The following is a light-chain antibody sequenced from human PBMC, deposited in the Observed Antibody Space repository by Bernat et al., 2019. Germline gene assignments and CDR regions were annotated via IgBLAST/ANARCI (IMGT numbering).Light chain of an antibody. Sequence: DVQMTQSPSSLSASVGDRITITCRASQGVSNYVAWYQQKPGKVPKLLIYTASTLQSGVPSRFSGSGSGTDFTLTISSLQPEDIATYYCQKYNSAPWAFGQGTKVEIK. V-gene: IGKV1-27*01. CDR1: QGVSNY. CDR2: TAS. J-gene: IGKJ1*01. CDR3: QKYNSAPWA.